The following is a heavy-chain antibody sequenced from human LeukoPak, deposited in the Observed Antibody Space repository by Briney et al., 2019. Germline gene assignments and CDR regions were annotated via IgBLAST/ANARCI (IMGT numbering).Heavy chain of an antibody. Sequence: GSLRLSCAVSGFPFSRFYMSWIRQAPGKGLEWISYIGLSGSPLDYADSVKGRFTISRDNAKNSPYLDMNSLRAEDTAVYYCARKDFSSGSFSYWGQGTLVTVSS. J-gene: IGHJ4*02. CDR2: IGLSGSPL. V-gene: IGHV3-11*04. CDR3: ARKDFSSGSFSY. CDR1: GFPFSRFY. D-gene: IGHD3-22*01.